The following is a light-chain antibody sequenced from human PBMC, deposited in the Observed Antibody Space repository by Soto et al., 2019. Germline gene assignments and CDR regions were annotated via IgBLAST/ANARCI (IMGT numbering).Light chain of an antibody. J-gene: IGKJ1*01. CDR3: QQYCSSPPWT. V-gene: IGKV3-20*01. Sequence: EIVLTQSPGTLSLSPGDRATLSCRASQSVRSTYLAWYQQRPGQAPRLLIYGASSRATGIPDRFSGSGSATDFTLTISRLEPEDYAVYYCQQYCSSPPWTFGQGTKVEI. CDR1: QSVRSTY. CDR2: GAS.